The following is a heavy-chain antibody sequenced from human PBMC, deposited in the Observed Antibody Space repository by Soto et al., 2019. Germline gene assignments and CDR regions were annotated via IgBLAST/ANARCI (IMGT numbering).Heavy chain of an antibody. CDR2: IDTDGGGT. CDR1: EFTFRSHR. CDR3: ATVFDV. V-gene: IGHV3-74*01. Sequence: DVQLVESGGGLVQPGGSLRVSCAASEFTFRSHRIHWVRQAPGKGLEWVSRIDTDGGGTSYADSVKGRFTISTDNAENTVYLQMNGLRVEDTAVYYCATVFDVWGQGTLVTVSS. D-gene: IGHD4-17*01. J-gene: IGHJ4*02.